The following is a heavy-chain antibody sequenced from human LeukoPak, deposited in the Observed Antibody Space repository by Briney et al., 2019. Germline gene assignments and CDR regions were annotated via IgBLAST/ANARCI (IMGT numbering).Heavy chain of an antibody. D-gene: IGHD1-26*01. CDR2: INGSGGST. V-gene: IGHV3-23*01. J-gene: IGHJ5*02. CDR3: AKKYSTGLDP. CDR1: GFTFSSYA. Sequence: PGRSLRLSCAASGFTFSSYAMHWVRQAPGKGLEWVSDINGSGGSTYYTDSVKGRFTISRDNSKNTLYLQMNSLRAEDTAIYYCAKKYSTGLDPWGQGTLVTVSS.